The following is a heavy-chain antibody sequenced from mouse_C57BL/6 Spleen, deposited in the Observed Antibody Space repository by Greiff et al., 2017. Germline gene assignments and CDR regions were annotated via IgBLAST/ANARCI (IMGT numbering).Heavy chain of an antibody. CDR1: GYTFTSYW. CDR3: ATFLGFAY. J-gene: IGHJ3*01. Sequence: QVQLQQPGAELVKPGASVKLSCKASGYTFTSYWMQWVKQRPGQGLEWIGEIDPSDSYTNYNQKFKGKATLTVDTSSSTAYMQLSSLTSEDSAVYYCATFLGFAYWAKGLWSLSLQ. V-gene: IGHV1-50*01. CDR2: IDPSDSYT.